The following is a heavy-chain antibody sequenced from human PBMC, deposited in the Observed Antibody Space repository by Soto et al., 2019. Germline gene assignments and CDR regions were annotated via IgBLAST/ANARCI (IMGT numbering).Heavy chain of an antibody. V-gene: IGHV4-34*01. D-gene: IGHD2-8*02. CDR2: INHSGSS. Sequence: SETLSLTCTVSGGSISSYYWTWIRQPPGTGLEWIGEINHSGSSNYNPSLKSRVTISVDTSKNQFSLKLTSVTAADTAVYYCARDKITGLFDYWGQGTLVTVSS. CDR3: ARDKITGLFDY. CDR1: GGSISSYY. J-gene: IGHJ4*02.